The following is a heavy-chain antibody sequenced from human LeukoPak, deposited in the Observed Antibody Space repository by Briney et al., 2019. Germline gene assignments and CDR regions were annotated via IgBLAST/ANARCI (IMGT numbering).Heavy chain of an antibody. CDR1: GGSISRSIYY. D-gene: IGHD3-22*01. Sequence: SETLSLTCTVSGGSISRSIYYWVWIRQAPGKGLEWIGSIYYSGSTYYNPSLKSRVTISVDTSKNQFSLKLSSVTAADTAVYYCAREGYFDSSGYYLGLWGQGTLVTVSS. J-gene: IGHJ1*01. CDR2: IYYSGST. V-gene: IGHV4-39*07. CDR3: AREGYFDSSGYYLGL.